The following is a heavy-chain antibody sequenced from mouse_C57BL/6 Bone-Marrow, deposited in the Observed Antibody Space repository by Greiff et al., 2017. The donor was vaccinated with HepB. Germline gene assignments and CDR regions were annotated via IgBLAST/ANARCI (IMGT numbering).Heavy chain of an antibody. Sequence: VKLMESGAELVRPGASVKLSCKASGYTFTDYYINWVKQRPGQGLEWIARIYPGSGNTYYNEKFKGKATLTAEKSSSTAYMQLSSLTSEDSAVYFCAREEKAMDYWGQGTSVTVSS. CDR2: IYPGSGNT. CDR3: AREEKAMDY. CDR1: GYTFTDYY. J-gene: IGHJ4*01. V-gene: IGHV1-76*01.